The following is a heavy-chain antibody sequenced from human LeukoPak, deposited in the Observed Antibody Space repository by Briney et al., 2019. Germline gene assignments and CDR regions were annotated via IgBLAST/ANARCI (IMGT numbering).Heavy chain of an antibody. J-gene: IGHJ4*02. CDR1: GFTFSDYY. V-gene: IGHV3-11*04. CDR2: ISSSGNTR. D-gene: IGHD6-19*01. Sequence: GGSLRLSCAASGFTFSDYYMSWIRQAPGKGLEWVAYISSSGNTRYYADSVKGRFTISRDNAKNTLYLQMNSLRAEDTAVYYCARETAVAGIDYWGQGTLVTVSS. CDR3: ARETAVAGIDY.